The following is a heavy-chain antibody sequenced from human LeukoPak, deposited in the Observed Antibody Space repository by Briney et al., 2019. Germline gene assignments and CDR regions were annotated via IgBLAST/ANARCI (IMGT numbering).Heavy chain of an antibody. CDR3: AVTYYYDSTGYSHFDY. V-gene: IGHV4-39*01. J-gene: IGHJ4*02. Sequence: SETLSLTCIVSGDSISSTTYYWGWIRQSPGKGMEWIASIYYSGSTYYNPSLQSRVTISVDTSNNQFSLKLSSVTAADTAVYYCAVTYYYDSTGYSHFDYCGQGILVTVSS. D-gene: IGHD3-22*01. CDR2: IYYSGST. CDR1: GDSISSTTYY.